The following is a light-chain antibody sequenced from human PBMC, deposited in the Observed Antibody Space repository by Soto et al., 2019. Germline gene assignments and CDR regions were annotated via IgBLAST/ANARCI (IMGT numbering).Light chain of an antibody. J-gene: IGKJ1*01. CDR3: QQYNSYPWT. Sequence: STLSPAVADRVTITCRASQSISSWLAWYQRKPGKAPKLLIYDASSLESGVPSRFSGSGSGTEFTLTISSLQPDDFATYYCQQYNSYPWTFGQGTKLDI. CDR1: QSISSW. CDR2: DAS. V-gene: IGKV1-5*01.